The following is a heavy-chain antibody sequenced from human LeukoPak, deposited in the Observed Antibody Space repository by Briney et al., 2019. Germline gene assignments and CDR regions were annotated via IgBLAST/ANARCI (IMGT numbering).Heavy chain of an antibody. CDR3: AKWMVRRDFWSGAFDI. CDR1: GXTFSSYA. D-gene: IGHD3-3*01. Sequence: PGESLRLSCAASGXTFSSYAMTWVRQAPGKGLEWVSAISGSGYNSYHADSVKGRFTISRDNSKNTLFLQMNSLRAEDAAIYYCAKWMVRRDFWSGAFDIWGQGTMVTV. V-gene: IGHV3-23*01. J-gene: IGHJ3*02. CDR2: ISGSGYNS.